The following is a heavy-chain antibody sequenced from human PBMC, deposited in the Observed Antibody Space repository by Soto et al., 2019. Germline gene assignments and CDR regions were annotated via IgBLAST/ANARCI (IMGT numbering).Heavy chain of an antibody. Sequence: SETLSLTCTVSGGSISSNYWTWIRQPPGKGLEWIGYVYNSGSTNYNPSLKSRVTISEDTSKSQFSLKVNSMTAADTAVYYCARYRREEVAGYTLDNWGQGILVTVSS. CDR2: VYNSGST. V-gene: IGHV4-59*01. D-gene: IGHD2-15*01. J-gene: IGHJ4*02. CDR1: GGSISSNY. CDR3: ARYRREEVAGYTLDN.